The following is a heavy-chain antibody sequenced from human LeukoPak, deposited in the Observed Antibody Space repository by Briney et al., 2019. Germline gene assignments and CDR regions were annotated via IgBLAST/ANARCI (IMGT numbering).Heavy chain of an antibody. V-gene: IGHV3-48*03. CDR2: ISSSGSTI. D-gene: IGHD3-9*01. CDR3: ARRYDILTGYGYYYYYGMDV. CDR1: GFTFSSYE. J-gene: IGHJ6*04. Sequence: GGSLRLSCAASGFTFSSYEMNWVRQAPGKGLEWVSHISSSGSTICYADSVKGRFTISRDNAKNSLYLQMNSLRAEDTAVYYCARRYDILTGYGYYYYYGMDVWGKGTTVTVSS.